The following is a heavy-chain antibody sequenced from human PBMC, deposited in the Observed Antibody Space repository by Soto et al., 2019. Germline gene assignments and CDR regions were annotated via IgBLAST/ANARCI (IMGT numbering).Heavy chain of an antibody. CDR3: NTYWAENQPRHVDY. J-gene: IGHJ4*02. CDR2: VKSEPDGGAI. Sequence: EVQLIESGGGLVKPGGSLRLSCAASGFIFRNAWMHWVRQAPGKGLQWVGRVKSEPDGGAIDYAPPLKGRFTISRDDSMNTVFLHISDLKNEDTGVYYCNTYWAENQPRHVDYGGKGTLVVVSS. CDR1: GFIFRNAW. V-gene: IGHV3-15*07. D-gene: IGHD2-15*01.